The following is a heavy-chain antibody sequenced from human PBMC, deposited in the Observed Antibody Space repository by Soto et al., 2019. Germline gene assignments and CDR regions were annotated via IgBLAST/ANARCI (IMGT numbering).Heavy chain of an antibody. CDR3: ARERLLSSGFDL. D-gene: IGHD1-26*01. Sequence: EEQLMESGGGLIQPGGSLRLSCAASEFTLSNYWMHWVRQVPGKGLEWLSRINTVGTSTVYADSAKGRFAISRDSAVNTLYLQMSSLRAEDTAVYYCARERLLSSGFDLWGQGTMVTVSS. V-gene: IGHV3-74*01. J-gene: IGHJ3*01. CDR2: INTVGTST. CDR1: EFTLSNYW.